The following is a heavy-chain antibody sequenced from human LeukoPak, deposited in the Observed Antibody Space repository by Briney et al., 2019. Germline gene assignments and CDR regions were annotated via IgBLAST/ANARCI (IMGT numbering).Heavy chain of an antibody. CDR3: ARQGYSSSAWFDP. Sequence: KASETLSLTCAVSGGSFSGYYWSWIRQPPGKGLEWIAYIYYSGSTNYNPSLKSRVTISVDTSKNQFSLKLSSVTAADTAVYYCARQGYSSSAWFDPWGQGTLVTVSS. CDR1: GGSFSGYY. J-gene: IGHJ5*02. V-gene: IGHV4-59*08. CDR2: IYYSGST. D-gene: IGHD6-6*01.